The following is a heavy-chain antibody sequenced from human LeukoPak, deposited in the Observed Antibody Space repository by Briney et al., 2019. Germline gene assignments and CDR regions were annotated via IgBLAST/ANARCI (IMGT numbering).Heavy chain of an antibody. J-gene: IGHJ5*02. CDR3: AKGSGYYDSSGYYH. Sequence: GGSLRLSCAASGFTFSSYSMNWVRQAPGKGLEWVSYISSSSSTIYYADSVKGRFTISRDNAKNSLYLQMNSLRAEDTALYYCAKGSGYYDSSGYYHWGQGTLVTVSS. CDR1: GFTFSSYS. V-gene: IGHV3-48*04. D-gene: IGHD3-22*01. CDR2: ISSSSSTI.